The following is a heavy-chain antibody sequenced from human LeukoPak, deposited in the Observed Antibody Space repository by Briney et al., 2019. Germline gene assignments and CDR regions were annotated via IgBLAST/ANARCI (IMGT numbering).Heavy chain of an antibody. J-gene: IGHJ3*02. Sequence: GGSLILSCAASGFTFSSYGMHWVRQAPGKGLEWVAVIWYDGRNKFYADSLKGRFTISRDNSKNTLYLQMNSLRAEDTAVYYCARVNRGDAFDIWGQGTLVTVSS. CDR1: GFTFSSYG. CDR3: ARVNRGDAFDI. V-gene: IGHV3-33*01. CDR2: IWYDGRNK. D-gene: IGHD3-16*02.